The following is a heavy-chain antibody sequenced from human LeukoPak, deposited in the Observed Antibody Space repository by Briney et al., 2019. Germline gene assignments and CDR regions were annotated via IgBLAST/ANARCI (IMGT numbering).Heavy chain of an antibody. Sequence: ASVKVSCKASGYTFTSYDINWVRQATGQGLEWMGWINPNSGGTNYAQKFQGRVTMTRDTSISTAYMELSRLRSDDTAVYYCARGGYSSSWYFDYWGQGTLVTVSS. V-gene: IGHV1-2*02. J-gene: IGHJ4*02. D-gene: IGHD6-13*01. CDR3: ARGGYSSSWYFDY. CDR2: INPNSGGT. CDR1: GYTFTSYD.